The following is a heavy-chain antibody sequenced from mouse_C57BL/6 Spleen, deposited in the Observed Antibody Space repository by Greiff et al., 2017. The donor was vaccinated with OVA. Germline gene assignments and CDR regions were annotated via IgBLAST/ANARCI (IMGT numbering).Heavy chain of an antibody. CDR3: ARREYGSRDYAMDY. J-gene: IGHJ4*01. Sequence: EVKLQESGGGLVKPGGSLKLSCAASGFTFSDYGMHWVRQAPEKGLEWVAYISSGSSTIYYADTVKGRFTISRDNAKNTLFLQMTSLRSEDTAVYYCARREYGSRDYAMDYWGQGTSVTVSS. CDR2: ISSGSSTI. D-gene: IGHD1-1*01. V-gene: IGHV5-17*01. CDR1: GFTFSDYG.